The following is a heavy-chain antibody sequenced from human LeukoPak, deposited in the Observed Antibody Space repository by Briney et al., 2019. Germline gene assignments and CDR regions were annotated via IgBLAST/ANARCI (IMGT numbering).Heavy chain of an antibody. J-gene: IGHJ5*02. D-gene: IGHD5-12*01. V-gene: IGHV3-23*01. CDR3: ATSGFSGYDHPS. Sequence: PGGSLRLSCAASGFTFRSYSMAWVRLAPGKGLEWVSVIRGGADDTSYADSVKGRFTISRDNSKNTLFLQMDGLRAEDTAVYYCATSGFSGYDHPSWGQGTLLTVSS. CDR1: GFTFRSYS. CDR2: IRGGADDT.